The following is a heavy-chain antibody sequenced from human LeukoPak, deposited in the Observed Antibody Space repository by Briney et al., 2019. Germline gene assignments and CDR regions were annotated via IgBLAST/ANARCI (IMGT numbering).Heavy chain of an antibody. CDR1: GFTFSSYA. D-gene: IGHD2-15*01. CDR3: ARDPDYCSGGSCYPYYFDY. CDR2: ISGSGSII. Sequence: PGGSLRLSCAASGFTFSSYAMSWVRQAPGKGLEWVSYISGSGSIIHYADSVKGRFTISRDNAKNSLYLQMNSLRAEDTAVYYCARDPDYCSGGSCYPYYFDYWGQGTLVTVSS. J-gene: IGHJ4*02. V-gene: IGHV3-48*04.